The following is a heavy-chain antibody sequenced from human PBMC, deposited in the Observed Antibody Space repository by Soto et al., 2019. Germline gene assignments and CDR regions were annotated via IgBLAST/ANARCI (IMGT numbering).Heavy chain of an antibody. Sequence: SVKVSCKASGGTFSSYAISWVRQAPGQGLEWMGGIIPIFGTANYAQKFQGRVTITADESTSTAYMELSSLRSEDTAVYYCARVLWFGEPSRPSGYYYYGMDVWGQGTTVTVSS. D-gene: IGHD3-10*01. CDR2: IIPIFGTA. CDR1: GGTFSSYA. V-gene: IGHV1-69*13. CDR3: ARVLWFGEPSRPSGYYYYGMDV. J-gene: IGHJ6*02.